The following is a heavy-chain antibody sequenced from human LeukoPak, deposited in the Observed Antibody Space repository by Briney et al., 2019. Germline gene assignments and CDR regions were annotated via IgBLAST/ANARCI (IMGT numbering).Heavy chain of an antibody. J-gene: IGHJ3*02. CDR2: IIPIFGTA. D-gene: IGHD3-3*01. Sequence: ASVKVSCKASGGTFSRYAISWVRQAPGQGLEWMGGIIPIFGTANYAQKFQGRVTITADESTSTAYMELSSLRSEDTAVYYCASSQYYDFWSGYSPGAFDIWGQGTMVTVSS. V-gene: IGHV1-69*13. CDR3: ASSQYYDFWSGYSPGAFDI. CDR1: GGTFSRYA.